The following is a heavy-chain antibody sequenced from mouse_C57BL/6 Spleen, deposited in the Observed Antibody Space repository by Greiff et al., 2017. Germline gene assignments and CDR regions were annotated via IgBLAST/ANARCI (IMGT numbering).Heavy chain of an antibody. D-gene: IGHD1-1*01. J-gene: IGHJ3*01. CDR2: IDPENGDT. CDR3: TITTVVATAWFAY. Sequence: VQLKESGAELVRPGASVKLSCTASGFNIKDDYMHWVKQRPEQGLEWIGWIDPENGDTEYASKFQGKATITADTSSNTAYLQLSSLTSEDTAVYYCTITTVVATAWFAYWGQGTLVTVSA. V-gene: IGHV14-4*01. CDR1: GFNIKDDY.